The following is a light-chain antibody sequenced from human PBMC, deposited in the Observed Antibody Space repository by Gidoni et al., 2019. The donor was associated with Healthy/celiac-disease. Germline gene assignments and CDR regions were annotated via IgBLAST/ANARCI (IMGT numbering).Light chain of an antibody. Sequence: IVMTQSPYSLALSLGERATINCKSSQSVLYSSNNKNYLAWYQQKPGQPPKLLIYWASTRESGVPDRFSGSGSGTDFTLTISSLQAEDVAVYYCQKYYSTPVTFGQGTKLEIK. CDR2: WAS. J-gene: IGKJ2*01. CDR3: QKYYSTPVT. CDR1: QSVLYSSNNKNY. V-gene: IGKV4-1*01.